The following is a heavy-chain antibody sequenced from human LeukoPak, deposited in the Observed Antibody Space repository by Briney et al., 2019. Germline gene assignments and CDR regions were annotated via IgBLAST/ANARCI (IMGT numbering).Heavy chain of an antibody. D-gene: IGHD2-2*01. CDR3: ASFWVGYCNSTSCFRPDY. V-gene: IGHV4-30-4*01. J-gene: IGHJ4*02. CDR1: GGSISSGDYY. CDR2: IYYSGST. Sequence: SQTLSLTCTVSGGSISSGDYYWSWIRQPPGKGLEWIGYIYYSGSTYYNPSLKSRVTISVDTSKNQFSLKLSSVTAADTAVYYCASFWVGYCNSTSCFRPDYWGQGTLVTVSS.